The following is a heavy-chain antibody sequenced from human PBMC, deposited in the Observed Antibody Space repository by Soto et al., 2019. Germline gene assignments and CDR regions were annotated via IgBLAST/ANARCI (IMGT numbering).Heavy chain of an antibody. CDR1: GYTFTGYY. CDR3: AKARAQYYDFWSGYPVDY. Sequence: ASVKVSCKASGYTFTGYYMHWVRQAPGQGLEWMGWINPNSGGTNYAQKFQGWVTMTKNTLYLQMNSLRAEDTAVYYCAKARAQYYDFWSGYPVDYWGQGTLVTVSS. V-gene: IGHV1-2*04. J-gene: IGHJ4*02. CDR2: INPNSGGT. D-gene: IGHD3-3*01.